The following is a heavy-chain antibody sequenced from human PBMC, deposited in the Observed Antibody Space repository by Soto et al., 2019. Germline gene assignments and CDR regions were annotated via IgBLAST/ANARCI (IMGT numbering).Heavy chain of an antibody. CDR2: IKEDGSAT. CDR3: ARNHVFFSFHR. CDR1: GFSFSDYW. V-gene: IGHV3-7*01. D-gene: IGHD3-3*01. J-gene: IGHJ5*02. Sequence: EVQLVESGGGLVQPGGSLRLSCAASGFSFSDYWMDWVRQAPGKGLEWVANIKEDGSATYYVGSVKGRFTISRDNDKNSLYLQMNSLRVEDTAVYYCARNHVFFSFHRWCQGTLVSVSS.